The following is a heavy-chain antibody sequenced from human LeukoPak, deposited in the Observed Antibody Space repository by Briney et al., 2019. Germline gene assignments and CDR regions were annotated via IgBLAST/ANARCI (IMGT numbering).Heavy chain of an antibody. CDR1: GFTFSSYS. CDR2: ISSSSYI. CDR3: AREPTVTYNWFDP. D-gene: IGHD4-11*01. J-gene: IGHJ5*02. Sequence: PGGSLRLSCAASGFTFSSYSMNWVRQAPGKGLEWVSSISSSSYIYYADSVKGRFTISRDNAKNSLYLQMNSLRAEDTAVYYCAREPTVTYNWFDPWGQGTLVTVSS. V-gene: IGHV3-21*01.